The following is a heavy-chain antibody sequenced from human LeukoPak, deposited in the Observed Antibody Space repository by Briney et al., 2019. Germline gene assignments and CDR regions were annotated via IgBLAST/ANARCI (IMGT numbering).Heavy chain of an antibody. CDR1: GYTFTSYD. D-gene: IGHD3-3*01. V-gene: IGHV1-8*01. CDR2: MNPNSGNT. Sequence: ASVKVSCKASGYTFTSYDINWVRQATGQGLEWMGWMNPNSGNTGYAQKFQGRVTMTRNTSISTAYMELSSLRSEDTAVYYCARIQMTIFGVVIIPSNYNFDYWGQGTLVTVSS. J-gene: IGHJ4*02. CDR3: ARIQMTIFGVVIIPSNYNFDY.